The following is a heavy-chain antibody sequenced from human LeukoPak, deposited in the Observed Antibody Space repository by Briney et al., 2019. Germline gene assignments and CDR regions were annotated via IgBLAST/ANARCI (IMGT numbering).Heavy chain of an antibody. V-gene: IGHV3-23*01. CDR1: GFTFSSYA. CDR2: INHSGYTT. CDR3: AKAPPPYCSGGSCFDAFDI. J-gene: IGHJ3*02. D-gene: IGHD2-15*01. Sequence: GGSLRLSCAASGFTFSSYAMSWVRQAPGKGLEWVSAINHSGYTTYYADSVKGRFTISRDNSRNTLYLQMNSLRAEDTAVYYCAKAPPPYCSGGSCFDAFDIWGQGTLSPSLQ.